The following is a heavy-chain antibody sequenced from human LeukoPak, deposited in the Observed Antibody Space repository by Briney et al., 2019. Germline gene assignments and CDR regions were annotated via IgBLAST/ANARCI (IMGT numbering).Heavy chain of an antibody. Sequence: GGSLILSCATSGFTFSNYAVSWVRQAPGKGLEWVSSISSSGGTTYYADSVKGRFTISRDNSKNTLYLQMNSLRAGDTAVYYCAKDPYRASSGLVDYWGQGTLVTVSS. CDR3: AKDPYRASSGLVDY. V-gene: IGHV3-23*01. CDR1: GFTFSNYA. D-gene: IGHD5-12*01. CDR2: ISSSGGTT. J-gene: IGHJ4*02.